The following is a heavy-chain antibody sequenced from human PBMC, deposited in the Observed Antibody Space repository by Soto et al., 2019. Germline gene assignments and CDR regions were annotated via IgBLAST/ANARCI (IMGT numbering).Heavy chain of an antibody. Sequence: EVQLVESGGGLVKPGGSLRLSCAASGFTFSSYSMNWVRQAPGKGLEWVSSISSSSSYIYYADSVKGRFTISRDNAKNSLYLQMNSLRAEDTAVYYCAREIQIVGATVDYWGQGTLVTVSS. J-gene: IGHJ4*02. V-gene: IGHV3-21*01. CDR3: AREIQIVGATVDY. CDR2: ISSSSSYI. CDR1: GFTFSSYS. D-gene: IGHD1-26*01.